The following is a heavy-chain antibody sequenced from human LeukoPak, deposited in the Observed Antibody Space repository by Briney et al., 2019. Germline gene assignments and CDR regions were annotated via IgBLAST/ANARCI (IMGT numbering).Heavy chain of an antibody. CDR2: ISWNRGSI. J-gene: IGHJ4*02. Sequence: AGGSSRLSCAASGFTFDDYAMHWVRQVPGKGLEWVSGISWNRGSIGYADSVKGRFTISRDNAKNSLYLQMNSLRAEDTALYYCAKGLGGVVKGPDYWGQGTLVTVSS. V-gene: IGHV3-9*01. CDR1: GFTFDDYA. D-gene: IGHD2-15*01. CDR3: AKGLGGVVKGPDY.